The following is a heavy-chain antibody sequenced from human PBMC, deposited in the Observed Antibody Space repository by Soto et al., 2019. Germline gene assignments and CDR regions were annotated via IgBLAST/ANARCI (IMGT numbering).Heavy chain of an antibody. CDR3: ARVPGSSSYFDEYFQH. CDR2: IIPIFGTA. CDR1: GGTFSGYA. Sequence: SVKVSCKASGGTFSGYAISWVRQAPGQGLEWMGGIIPIFGTANYAQKFQGRVTITADESTSTAYMELSSLRSEDTAVHYCARVPGSSSYFDEYFQHSGQAPLVTVSS. J-gene: IGHJ1*01. D-gene: IGHD4-4*01. V-gene: IGHV1-69*13.